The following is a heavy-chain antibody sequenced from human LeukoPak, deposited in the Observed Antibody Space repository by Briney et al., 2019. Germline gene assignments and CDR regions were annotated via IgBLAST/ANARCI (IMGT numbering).Heavy chain of an antibody. V-gene: IGHV3-23*01. Sequence: GGSLRLSCAASGFTFSSYAMSWARQAPGKGLEWVSAISGSGGSTYYADSVKGRFTVSRDNSKNTLYLQMNSLRAEDTAVHYCAKDDIAYGMDVWGQGTTVTVSS. CDR3: AKDDIAYGMDV. CDR2: ISGSGGST. CDR1: GFTFSSYA. D-gene: IGHD2-15*01. J-gene: IGHJ6*02.